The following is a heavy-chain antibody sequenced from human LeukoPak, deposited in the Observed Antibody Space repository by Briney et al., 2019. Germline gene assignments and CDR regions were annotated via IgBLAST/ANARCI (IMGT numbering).Heavy chain of an antibody. V-gene: IGHV1-69*05. CDR1: GGTFSSYA. J-gene: IGHJ4*02. CDR3: ARDVRTRSSWYVYPY. Sequence: ASVKVSCKASGGTFSSYAISWVRQAPGQGLEWMGGIIPIFGTANYAQKFQGRVTITTDESTSTAYMELSSLRSEDTAVYYCARDVRTRSSWYVYPYWGQGTLVTVSS. CDR2: IIPIFGTA. D-gene: IGHD6-13*01.